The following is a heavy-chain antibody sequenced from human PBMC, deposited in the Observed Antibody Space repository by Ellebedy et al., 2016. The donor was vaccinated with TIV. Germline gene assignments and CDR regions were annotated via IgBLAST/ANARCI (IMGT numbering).Heavy chain of an antibody. CDR3: ATTLNYGGNCFFDN. V-gene: IGHV3-7*01. CDR2: IKQDGSEK. CDR1: GFTFSNYW. Sequence: PGGSLRLSCGASGFTFSNYWMNWVRQAPGKGLEWVANIKQDGSEKYYVDSVKGRFTISRDNAKNSVDLQMNTLRAEDTAVYYCATTLNYGGNCFFDNWGQGTLVTVSP. J-gene: IGHJ4*02. D-gene: IGHD4-23*01.